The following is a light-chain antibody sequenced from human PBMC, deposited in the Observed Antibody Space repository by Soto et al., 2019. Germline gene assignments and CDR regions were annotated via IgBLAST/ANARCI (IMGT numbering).Light chain of an antibody. CDR3: TSYTSTIPYV. CDR2: EVS. V-gene: IGLV2-14*01. J-gene: IGLJ1*01. Sequence: QSALTQPASVSGSPGQSITISCTGSSNDVGGYNYVSWYQQHPGQAPKLIIYEVSDRPSGVSPRFSGSKSGNTASLTISGLQVEDGADYFCTSYTSTIPYVFGSGPKVTVL. CDR1: SNDVGGYNY.